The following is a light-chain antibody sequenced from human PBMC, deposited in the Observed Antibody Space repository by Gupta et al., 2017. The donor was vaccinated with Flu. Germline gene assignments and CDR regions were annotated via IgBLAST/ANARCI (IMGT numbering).Light chain of an antibody. CDR1: QSVRYSY. Sequence: DIVLTQSPATLSLSPGERATLSCGASQSVRYSYLAWYQQKPGLAPRLLMFDASTRATGIPDRFSGSGSGTEFTLTINRLEPEDFAVYYCQHEGSSPRTFGQGTKVEIK. J-gene: IGKJ1*01. CDR3: QHEGSSPRT. V-gene: IGKV3D-20*01. CDR2: DAS.